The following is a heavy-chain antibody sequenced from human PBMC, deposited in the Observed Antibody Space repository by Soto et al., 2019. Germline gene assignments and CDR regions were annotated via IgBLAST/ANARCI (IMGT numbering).Heavy chain of an antibody. D-gene: IGHD6-13*01. J-gene: IGHJ4*02. V-gene: IGHV4-34*01. CDR3: ARGAGYSSSWYLDMVPYGY. CDR1: GGSFSGYY. CDR2: INHSGST. Sequence: QVQLQQWGAGLLKPSETLSLTCAVYGGSFSGYYWSWIRQPPGKGLEWIGEINHSGSTNYNPSLKSRVTISVDTSKNQFSLKLSSVTAADTAVYYCARGAGYSSSWYLDMVPYGYWGQGTLVTVSS.